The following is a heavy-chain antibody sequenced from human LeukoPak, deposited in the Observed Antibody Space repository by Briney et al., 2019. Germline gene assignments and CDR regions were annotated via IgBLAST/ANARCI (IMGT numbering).Heavy chain of an antibody. J-gene: IGHJ4*02. CDR2: IYPGDSDT. CDR3: ARIPSLMRHFDY. CDR1: GYSFTCSW. Sequence: GESLKISCKGSGYSFTCSWIGWVRQMPGKGLEWMGIIYPGDSDTRYSPSFQGQVTISADKSISTAYLQWGSLKASDTAIYYCARIPSLMRHFDYWGQRTLVTVSS. V-gene: IGHV5-51*01.